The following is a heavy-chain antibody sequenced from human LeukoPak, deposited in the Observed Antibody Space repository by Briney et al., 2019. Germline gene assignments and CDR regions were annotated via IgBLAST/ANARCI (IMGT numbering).Heavy chain of an antibody. CDR2: ISYDGSNK. Sequence: GRSLRLSCAASGFTFSSYAMHWVRQAPGKGLEWVAVISYDGSNKYYADSVKGRFTISRDNSKNTLYLQMNSLRAEDTAVYYCAREGEDYYDDGTTFDYWGQGTLVTVSS. CDR3: AREGEDYYDDGTTFDY. J-gene: IGHJ4*02. CDR1: GFTFSSYA. V-gene: IGHV3-30*04. D-gene: IGHD3-22*01.